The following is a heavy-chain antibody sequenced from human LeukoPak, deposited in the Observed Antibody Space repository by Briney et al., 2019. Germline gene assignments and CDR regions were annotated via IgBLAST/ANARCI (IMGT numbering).Heavy chain of an antibody. CDR2: INHRGDA. CDR1: GGSFSSYY. D-gene: IGHD1-1*01. V-gene: IGHV4-34*01. CDR3: ARGPTISETGYFDS. J-gene: IGHJ4*03. Sequence: SETLSLTCAVYGGSFSSYYWSWIRQSPGKGLEWIAEINHRGDANYNASVKSRVTISVDTSKNQFSRKLTSLTAADTAVYFCARGPTISETGYFDSWGQGTLVTVSS.